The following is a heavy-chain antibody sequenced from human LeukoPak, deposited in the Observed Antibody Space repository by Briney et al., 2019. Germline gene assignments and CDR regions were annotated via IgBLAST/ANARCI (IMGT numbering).Heavy chain of an antibody. V-gene: IGHV1-2*02. CDR3: ASDYRYYGSSGYYPY. D-gene: IGHD3-22*01. J-gene: IGHJ4*02. CDR1: GYTFTGYY. CDR2: INPNSGGT. Sequence: ASVKVSCKASGYTFTGYYVHWVRQAPGQGLEWMGWINPNSGGTNYAQKFEGRVTMTRDTSISTVYRELSRLRSDDTAVSYCASDYRYYGSSGYYPYWGQGILVTVSS.